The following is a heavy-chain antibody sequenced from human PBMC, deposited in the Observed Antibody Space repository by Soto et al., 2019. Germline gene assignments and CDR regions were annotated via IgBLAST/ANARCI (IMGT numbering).Heavy chain of an antibody. CDR1: GFTFEDYA. CDR3: AKDILTGHIPAAFDI. J-gene: IGHJ3*02. Sequence: GRSLRLPSAASGFTFEDYAMHRVRQAQGKGLEWVSSISWNSGSIGYADSVKGRFTISRDNAKNSLYLQMNSLRAEDTALYYCAKDILTGHIPAAFDIWGQGTMGTVSS. V-gene: IGHV3-9*01. D-gene: IGHD3-9*01. CDR2: ISWNSGSI.